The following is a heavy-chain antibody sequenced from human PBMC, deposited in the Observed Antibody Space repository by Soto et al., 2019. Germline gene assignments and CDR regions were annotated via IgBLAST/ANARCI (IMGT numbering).Heavy chain of an antibody. CDR2: ISYDGSNK. D-gene: IGHD6-13*01. V-gene: IGHV3-30-3*01. CDR3: ARDRIAAAGTNYYYYYGMDV. Sequence: PGGSLRLSCAASGFTFSSYAMHWVRQAPGKGLEWVAVISYDGSNKYYADSVKGRFTISRDNSKNTLYLQMNSLRAEDTVVYYCARDRIAAAGTNYYYYYGMDVWGQGTTVTVSS. J-gene: IGHJ6*02. CDR1: GFTFSSYA.